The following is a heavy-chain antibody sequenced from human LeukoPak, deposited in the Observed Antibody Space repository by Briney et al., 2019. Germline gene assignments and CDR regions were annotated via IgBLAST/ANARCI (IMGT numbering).Heavy chain of an antibody. D-gene: IGHD6-13*01. CDR2: FDPEDGET. CDR1: GYTLTELS. Sequence: ASVKVSCKVSGYTLTELSMHWVRQAPGKGLEWMGGFDPEDGETIYAQKFQGRVTMTEDTSTDTAYMELSSLRSEDTAVYYCATGRYSSSWYANYDYWGQGTLVTVSS. J-gene: IGHJ4*02. V-gene: IGHV1-24*01. CDR3: ATGRYSSSWYANYDY.